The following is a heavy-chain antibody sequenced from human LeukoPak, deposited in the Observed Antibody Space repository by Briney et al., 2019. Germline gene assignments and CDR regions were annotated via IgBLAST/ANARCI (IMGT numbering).Heavy chain of an antibody. CDR1: GFTFSSYW. CDR2: IKQDGSEK. Sequence: RGSLRLSCAASGFTFSSYWMSWVRQAPGKGLEWVANIKQDGSEKYYVGSVRGRFTISRDNAKNSLYLQMNSLRAEDTAVYYCAIIRFLEWLSDDYWGQGTLVTVSS. D-gene: IGHD3-3*01. J-gene: IGHJ4*02. CDR3: AIIRFLEWLSDDY. V-gene: IGHV3-7*01.